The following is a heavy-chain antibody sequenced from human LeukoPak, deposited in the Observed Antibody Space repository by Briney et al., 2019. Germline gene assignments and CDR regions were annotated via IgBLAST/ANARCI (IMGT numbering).Heavy chain of an antibody. Sequence: SETLSLTCTGSGGSISSYYWSWIRQPPGRGLEWIGYIYYSGSTNYNPSLKSRVTISVDTSKNQFSLKLSSVTAADTAVYYCARQGYDILTGYDYWGQGTLVTVSS. CDR3: ARQGYDILTGYDY. CDR2: IYYSGST. CDR1: GGSISSYY. V-gene: IGHV4-59*01. J-gene: IGHJ4*02. D-gene: IGHD3-9*01.